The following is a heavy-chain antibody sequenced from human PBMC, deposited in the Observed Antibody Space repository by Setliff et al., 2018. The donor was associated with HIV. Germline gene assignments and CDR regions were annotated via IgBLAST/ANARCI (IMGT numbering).Heavy chain of an antibody. CDR1: GYSVNSDYL. CDR3: ARHNVITYGGLLFDYYYYGLDV. CDR2: VYHSGST. D-gene: IGHD3-16*01. V-gene: IGHV4-38-2*02. J-gene: IGHJ6*02. Sequence: SETLSLTCTVSGYSVNSDYLWCWIRQPPGKGREWIGSVYHSGSTYYNPSLKGRVTTSIDTSKNELSLKLTSVTAADTAVYYCARHNVITYGGLLFDYYYYGLDVWGHGTTVTVSS.